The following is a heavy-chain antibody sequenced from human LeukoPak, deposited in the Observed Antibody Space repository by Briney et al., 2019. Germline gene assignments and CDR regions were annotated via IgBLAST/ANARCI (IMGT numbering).Heavy chain of an antibody. CDR1: GYTFTSYY. V-gene: IGHV1-46*01. Sequence: GASVKVSCKASGYTFTSYYMHWVRQAPGQGLEWMGIINPSGGSTSYAQKFQGRVTMTRDTSTSTVYMELSSLRSEDTAVYYCARGADSSGYYFWNGDYWGQGTLVTVSS. D-gene: IGHD3-22*01. J-gene: IGHJ4*02. CDR3: ARGADSSGYYFWNGDY. CDR2: INPSGGST.